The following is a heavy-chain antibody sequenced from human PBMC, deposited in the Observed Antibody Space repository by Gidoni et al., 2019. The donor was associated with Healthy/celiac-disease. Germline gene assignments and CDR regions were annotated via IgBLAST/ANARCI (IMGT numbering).Heavy chain of an antibody. Sequence: QVQLQESGPGLVKPSETLSLTCTVSGYSISSGYYWGWIRQPPGKGLEWIGSIYHSGSTYYNPSLKSRVTISVDTSKNQFSLKLSSVTAADTAVYYCARIEMATISGYFDLWGRGTLVTVSS. CDR1: GYSISSGYY. V-gene: IGHV4-38-2*02. J-gene: IGHJ2*01. CDR2: IYHSGST. D-gene: IGHD5-12*01. CDR3: ARIEMATISGYFDL.